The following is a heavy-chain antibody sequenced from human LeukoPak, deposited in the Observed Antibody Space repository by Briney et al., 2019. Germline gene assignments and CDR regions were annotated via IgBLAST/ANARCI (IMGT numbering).Heavy chain of an antibody. V-gene: IGHV3-23*01. CDR2: ISANGSST. J-gene: IGHJ4*02. CDR3: AKDAAGPKY. CDR1: GLAFSTYS. Sequence: GGSLRLSCAASGLAFSTYSMRWVRQAPGQGLYWVSGISANGSSTYYADSVKGRFTISRDNSKNTLYLQMNSLRAENTAVYYCAKDAAGPKYWGRGTLVTVSS. D-gene: IGHD6-13*01.